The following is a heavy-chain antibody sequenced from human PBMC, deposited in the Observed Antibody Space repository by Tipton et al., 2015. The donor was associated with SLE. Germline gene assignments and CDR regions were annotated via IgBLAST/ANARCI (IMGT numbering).Heavy chain of an antibody. Sequence: SGAEVKKPGSSVKVSCKASGGPFMSHVISWVRQAPGQGLEWMGVINPSGGSTSYAQKFQGRVTMTRDTSTSTVYMELSSLRSGDTAVYYCARAGAVASIYYYGMDVWGQGTTVTVSS. J-gene: IGHJ6*02. CDR3: ARAGAVASIYYYGMDV. CDR1: GGPFMSHV. CDR2: INPSGGST. D-gene: IGHD6-19*01. V-gene: IGHV1-46*01.